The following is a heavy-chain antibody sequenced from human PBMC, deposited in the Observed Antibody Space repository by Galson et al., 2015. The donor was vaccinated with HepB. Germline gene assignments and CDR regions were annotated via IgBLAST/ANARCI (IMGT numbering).Heavy chain of an antibody. CDR2: MWYDGIRE. CDR3: SRDAADDFEY. CDR1: GFFFSDYA. J-gene: IGHJ4*02. Sequence: SGFFFSDYAMHWVRQAPGKGLEWVAVMWYDGIREFYADSVKGRFTVSRDDSKETVYLRMNSLRAEDTAVYYCSRDAADDFEYWGQGILVTVSS. D-gene: IGHD6-25*01. V-gene: IGHV3-33*01.